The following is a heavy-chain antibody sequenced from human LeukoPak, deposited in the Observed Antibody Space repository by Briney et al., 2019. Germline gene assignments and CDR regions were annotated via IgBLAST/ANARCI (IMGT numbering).Heavy chain of an antibody. V-gene: IGHV3-30*03. CDR1: GFTFSSYG. CDR2: ISYDGSNK. Sequence: GRSLRLSCAASGFTFSSYGMHWVRQAPGKGLEWVAVISYDGSNKYYADSVKGRFTISRDNSKNTLYLQMNSLRAEDTAVYYCARDRSSPNNWFDPWGQGTLVTVSS. CDR3: ARDRSSPNNWFDP. D-gene: IGHD6-13*01. J-gene: IGHJ5*02.